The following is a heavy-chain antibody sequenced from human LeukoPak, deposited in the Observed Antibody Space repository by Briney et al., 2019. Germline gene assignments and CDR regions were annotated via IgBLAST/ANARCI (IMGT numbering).Heavy chain of an antibody. CDR3: ARDPSNFYSGSYYSYPDY. CDR1: GYTFTSYY. CDR2: INPSGGST. D-gene: IGHD1-26*01. V-gene: IGHV1-46*01. Sequence: ASVKVSCNASGYTFTSYYMHWVRQAPGQGLEWMGIINPSGGSTSYAQKFQGRVTMTRDTSTSTVYMELSSLRSEDTAVYYCARDPSNFYSGSYYSYPDYWGQGTLVTVSS. J-gene: IGHJ4*02.